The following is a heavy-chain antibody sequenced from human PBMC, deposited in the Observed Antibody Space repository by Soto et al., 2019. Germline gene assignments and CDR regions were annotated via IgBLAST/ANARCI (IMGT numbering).Heavy chain of an antibody. Sequence: SVTMSLTCAVDGGSFSGDYWSWIRPPPGKGPEWIGEINGRGSTKYNPSLKSRVTMSVDPSKNQFSLKLTSVTAADTAVYYCARQGDSTMAIFNYWGQGVLVTVSS. J-gene: IGHJ4*02. CDR1: GGSFSGDY. D-gene: IGHD5-12*01. V-gene: IGHV4-34*01. CDR3: ARQGDSTMAIFNY. CDR2: INGRGST.